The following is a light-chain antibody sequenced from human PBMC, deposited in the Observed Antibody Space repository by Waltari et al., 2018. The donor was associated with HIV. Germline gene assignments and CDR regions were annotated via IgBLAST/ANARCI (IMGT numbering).Light chain of an antibody. J-gene: IGKJ4*01. Sequence: AIQLTQSPSSLSASVGDRVTINCRASQGISSALAWYQQKAGKAPKLLIYDGSSLESGVPSRFSGTGSGTDFTLIISSLQPEDFATYYCQQFKSYPHTFGGGTKVEIK. CDR2: DGS. CDR1: QGISSA. V-gene: IGKV1-13*02. CDR3: QQFKSYPHT.